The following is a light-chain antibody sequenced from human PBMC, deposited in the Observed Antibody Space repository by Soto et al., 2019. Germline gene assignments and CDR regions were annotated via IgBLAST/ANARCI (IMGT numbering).Light chain of an antibody. CDR2: GVT. CDR3: SSFTTSYFYV. V-gene: IGLV2-14*01. CDR1: GSDIGAYNY. J-gene: IGLJ1*01. Sequence: SVLTQPASVSGSPGQSITISCTGSGSDIGAYNYVSWYQQHPGKAPKLLIHGVTRRPSGVSSRFSASKSAYTASLTISGLQAEDEANYYCSSFTTSYFYVFGPGTKVTAL.